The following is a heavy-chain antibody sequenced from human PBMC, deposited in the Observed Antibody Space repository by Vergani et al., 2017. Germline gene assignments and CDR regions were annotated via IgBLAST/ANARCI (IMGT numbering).Heavy chain of an antibody. V-gene: IGHV3-9*01. J-gene: IGHJ4*02. D-gene: IGHD3-22*01. Sequence: EVQLVESGGGLVQPGRSLRLSCAASGFTFDDYAMHWVRQAPGKGLEWVSGISWNSCSTGYADSVKGRFTISRDNAKNSLYLQMNSLRAEDTALYYCAKDRRTVRDYYDSSGYYSFPGPLDYWGQGTLVTVSS. CDR3: AKDRRTVRDYYDSSGYYSFPGPLDY. CDR1: GFTFDDYA. CDR2: ISWNSCST.